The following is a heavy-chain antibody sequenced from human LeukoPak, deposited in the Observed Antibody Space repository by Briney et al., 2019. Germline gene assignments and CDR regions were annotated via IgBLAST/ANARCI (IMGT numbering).Heavy chain of an antibody. Sequence: SQTLSLTCAISGDSVSSNNAAWNWIRQSPSRGLEWLGRTYYRSKWYYDYAVSVKSRITINPDTSKNKVSLELNSVTPEDTAVYYCARVITERFYYYGMDVWGQGTTVTASS. D-gene: IGHD1-1*01. CDR2: TYYRSKWYY. J-gene: IGHJ6*02. CDR3: ARVITERFYYYGMDV. CDR1: GDSVSSNNAA. V-gene: IGHV6-1*01.